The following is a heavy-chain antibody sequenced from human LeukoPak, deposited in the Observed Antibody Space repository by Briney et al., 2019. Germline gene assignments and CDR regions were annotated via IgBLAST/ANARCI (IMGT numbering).Heavy chain of an antibody. D-gene: IGHD2-15*01. CDR2: MNPNSGNT. CDR1: GGTFSSYA. Sequence: VASVKVSCKASGGTFSSYAISWVRQATGQGLEWMGWMNPNSGNTGYAQKFQGRVTITRNTSISTAYMELSSLRSEDTAVYYCARGATQTDRYYYYYYYMDVWGKGTTVTVSS. V-gene: IGHV1-8*03. CDR3: ARGATQTDRYYYYYYYMDV. J-gene: IGHJ6*03.